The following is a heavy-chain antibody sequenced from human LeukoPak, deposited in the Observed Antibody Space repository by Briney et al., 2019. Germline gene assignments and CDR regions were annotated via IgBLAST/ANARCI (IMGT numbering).Heavy chain of an antibody. CDR3: ARGIPVNQI. CDR2: INHSGST. D-gene: IGHD2-2*02. V-gene: IGHV4-34*01. Sequence: ASETLSLTCAVYGGPFSGYYWTWIRQPPRKGLEWIGEINHSGSTNHNTSLKSRVNISLDTSQNQFSLKLTSVTAADPAWYYCARGIPVNQIWGQGTLVTVSS. J-gene: IGHJ4*02. CDR1: GGPFSGYY.